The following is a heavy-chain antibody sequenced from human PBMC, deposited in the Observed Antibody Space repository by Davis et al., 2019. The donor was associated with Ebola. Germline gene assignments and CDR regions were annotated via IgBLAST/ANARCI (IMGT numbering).Heavy chain of an antibody. J-gene: IGHJ6*04. CDR3: ARDIGLLDYYGMDV. CDR2: ISWNSGSI. V-gene: IGHV3-9*01. CDR1: GFTFDDYA. Sequence: PGGSLRLSCAASGFTFDDYAMHWVRQAPGKGLEWVSGISWNSGSIGYADSVKGRFTISRDNAKNSLYLQMNSLRAEDTALYYCARDIGLLDYYGMDVWGKGTTVTVSS.